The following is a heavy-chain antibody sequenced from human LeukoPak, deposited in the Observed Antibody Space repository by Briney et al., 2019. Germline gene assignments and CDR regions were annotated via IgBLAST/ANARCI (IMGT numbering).Heavy chain of an antibody. Sequence: GGSLRLSCAASGFTFSSYSINWVRQAPGKGLEWVSSISSSGSYIYYADSVKGRFTISRDNAKNSLYLQMNSLRAEDTAVYYCARDTRITIFGVVISHDAFDIWGQGTMVTVSS. V-gene: IGHV3-21*01. CDR1: GFTFSSYS. CDR3: ARDTRITIFGVVISHDAFDI. J-gene: IGHJ3*02. CDR2: ISSSGSYI. D-gene: IGHD3-3*01.